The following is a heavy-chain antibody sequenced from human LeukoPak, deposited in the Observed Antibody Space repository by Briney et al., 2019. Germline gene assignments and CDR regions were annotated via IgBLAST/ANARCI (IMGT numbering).Heavy chain of an antibody. CDR2: IKQDGSEK. D-gene: IGHD3-3*01. V-gene: IGHV3-7*01. CDR3: ARVRYYEDV. CDR1: GSTLTNYG. J-gene: IGHJ6*02. Sequence: GGSWRSPFPAPGSTLTNYGMRWAPQPPGRGLGWGANIKQDGSEKYYVDSVRGRFTISRGNAKNSLFLQMNTLRAEDTAVYYCARVRYYEDVWGQGTTVTVSS.